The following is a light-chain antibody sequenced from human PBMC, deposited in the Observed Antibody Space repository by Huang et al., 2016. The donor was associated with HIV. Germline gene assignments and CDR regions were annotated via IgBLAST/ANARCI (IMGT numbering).Light chain of an antibody. CDR3: QQDGSSPIT. CDR1: QSISRNY. CDR2: GAS. V-gene: IGKV3-20*01. Sequence: EIVLTPSPVALSLSPGESATLSCRASQSISRNYLAWYQQKPGHSPRLLIYGASSRATGIPDRFRGSGYGTDFTLTISGLRPEYFVMYYCQQDGSSPITFGQGTRLEIK. J-gene: IGKJ5*01.